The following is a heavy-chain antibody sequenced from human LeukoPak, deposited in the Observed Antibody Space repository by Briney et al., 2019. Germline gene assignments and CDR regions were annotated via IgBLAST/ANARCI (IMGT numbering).Heavy chain of an antibody. J-gene: IGHJ4*02. Sequence: GGSLRLSCAASGFTFSSYSMNWVRQAPGKGLEWVSYISSSSSTIYYADSVKGRFTISRDNAKNSLYLQMNSLRAEATAVYYCAKGKDYYDSSAQVDYWGQGTLVTVSS. CDR3: AKGKDYYDSSAQVDY. CDR2: ISSSSSTI. D-gene: IGHD3-22*01. CDR1: GFTFSSYS. V-gene: IGHV3-48*01.